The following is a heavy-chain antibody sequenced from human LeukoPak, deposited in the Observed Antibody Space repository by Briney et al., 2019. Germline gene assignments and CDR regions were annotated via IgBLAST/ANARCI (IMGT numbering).Heavy chain of an antibody. D-gene: IGHD3-10*01. CDR3: ARDVRALFTMVRGARTSGMDV. CDR1: GYTFTSYG. Sequence: GASVKVSCKASGYTFTSYGISWVRQAPGQGLEWMGWISAYNGNTNYAQKLQGRVTMTTDTSTSTAYMELRSLRSDDTAVYYYARDVRALFTMVRGARTSGMDVWGQGTTVTVSS. CDR2: ISAYNGNT. V-gene: IGHV1-18*01. J-gene: IGHJ6*02.